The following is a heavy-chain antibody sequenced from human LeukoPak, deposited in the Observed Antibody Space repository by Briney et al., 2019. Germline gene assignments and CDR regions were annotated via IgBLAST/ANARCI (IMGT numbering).Heavy chain of an antibody. CDR3: TRDRGAYNLYDY. J-gene: IGHJ4*02. D-gene: IGHD1-1*01. Sequence: GGPLRLSCTASGYTFGDYATSWIRQAPGKGREWVGFIRSKAYGETADYAASVKGRFTISRDDSNAIAYLQMNSLKTEDTAVYHCTRDRGAYNLYDYWGQGTLVTVSS. CDR2: IRSKAYGETA. V-gene: IGHV3-49*03. CDR1: GYTFGDYA.